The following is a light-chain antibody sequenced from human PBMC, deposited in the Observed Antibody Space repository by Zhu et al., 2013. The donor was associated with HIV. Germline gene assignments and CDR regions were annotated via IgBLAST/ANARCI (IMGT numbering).Light chain of an antibody. J-gene: IGKJ4*01. V-gene: IGKV3-20*01. CDR1: QSVGTN. CDR2: GAS. CDR3: QQYGNSPLT. Sequence: EIVMTQSPASMSVSAGERATFSCRASQSVGTNVAWYQQKSGQAPRLLVYGASSRATGIPDRFSGSGSGTDFTLTISRLEPEDFAVYYCQQYGNSPLTFGGGTTVEIK.